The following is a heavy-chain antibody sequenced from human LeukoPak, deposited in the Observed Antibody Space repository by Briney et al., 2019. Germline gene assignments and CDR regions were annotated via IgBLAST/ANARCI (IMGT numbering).Heavy chain of an antibody. CDR2: FYYSGST. CDR3: ATSRGVLTPFDY. V-gene: IGHV4-59*01. CDR1: GGSISSYY. Sequence: SETLSLTCTVSGGSISSYYWSWIRQPPGKGLEWIGYFYYSGSTNYNPSLKRRVTISGDTSKNQFSLKLNFVTAADPAVYYCATSRGVLTPFDYWGQGTLVTVSS. D-gene: IGHD3-10*01. J-gene: IGHJ4*02.